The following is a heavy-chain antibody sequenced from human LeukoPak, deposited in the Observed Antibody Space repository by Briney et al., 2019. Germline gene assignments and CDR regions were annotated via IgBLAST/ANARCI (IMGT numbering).Heavy chain of an antibody. V-gene: IGHV3-33*01. CDR1: GFTFSSYG. CDR2: IRYDGSNK. Sequence: GGSLRLSCAASGFTFSSYGMHWVRQAPGKGLEWVAVIRYDGSNKYYADSVKGRFTISRDNSKNTLYLQMNSLRAEDTAVYYCARGEDTAMVMGNYYYYYGMDVWGQGTTVTVSS. CDR3: ARGEDTAMVMGNYYYYYGMDV. J-gene: IGHJ6*02. D-gene: IGHD5-18*01.